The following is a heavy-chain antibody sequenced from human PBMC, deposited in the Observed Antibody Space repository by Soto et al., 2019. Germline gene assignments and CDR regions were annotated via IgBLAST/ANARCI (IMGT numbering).Heavy chain of an antibody. J-gene: IGHJ3*02. CDR2: VSSSGST. CDR3: ASGFYDSRGYSEAFDI. CDR1: GGSISGDH. Sequence: PSETLSLTCTVSGGSISGDHWNWIRQPPGKGLEWIAYVSSSGSTKYNPSLKSRVTISIDTTKNQFSLRLSSVTAADTAVYYCASGFYDSRGYSEAFDIWGQGTKVIVSS. V-gene: IGHV4-59*01. D-gene: IGHD3-22*01.